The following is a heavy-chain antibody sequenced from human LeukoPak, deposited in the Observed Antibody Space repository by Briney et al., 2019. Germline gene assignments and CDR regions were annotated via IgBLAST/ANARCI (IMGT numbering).Heavy chain of an antibody. CDR2: IIPIFGTA. J-gene: IGHJ5*02. CDR3: ARDRRGYSYGYTTWFDP. Sequence: GASVKVSCKASGGTFSSYAISWVRQAPGQGLEWMGRIIPIFGTANYAQKSQGRVTITTDESTSTAYMELSSLRSEDTAVYYCARDRRGYSYGYTTWFDPWGQGTLVTVSS. CDR1: GGTFSSYA. D-gene: IGHD5-18*01. V-gene: IGHV1-69*05.